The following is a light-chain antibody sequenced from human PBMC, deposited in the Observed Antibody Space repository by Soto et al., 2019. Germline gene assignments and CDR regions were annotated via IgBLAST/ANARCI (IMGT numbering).Light chain of an antibody. Sequence: DIQMTQSPSTLSASVGDRVTITCRASQSISSWLAWYQQQTGKAPKLLSYDASSLESGVPSRFSGSGSGTEFTLTISSLQPDDFSTYYCQQYNSYSGTFGQGTKVDIK. CDR3: QQYNSYSGT. J-gene: IGKJ1*01. V-gene: IGKV1-5*01. CDR2: DAS. CDR1: QSISSW.